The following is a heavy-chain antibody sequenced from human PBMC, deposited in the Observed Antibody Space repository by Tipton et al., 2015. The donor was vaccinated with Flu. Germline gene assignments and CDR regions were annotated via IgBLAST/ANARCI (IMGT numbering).Heavy chain of an antibody. CDR1: GYTLTSYG. CDR2: ISPMFGTA. Sequence: QVQLVQSGAEVKKPGASVKVSCKASGYTLTSYGISWVRQAPGQGLEWMGGISPMFGTASYAQKFQGRVTINADESTSTAYMELSSLRSEDTAVYYCARGGGPYCSSTSCFDTDYWGQGTLVTVSS. CDR3: ARGGGPYCSSTSCFDTDY. V-gene: IGHV1-69*01. J-gene: IGHJ4*02. D-gene: IGHD2-2*01.